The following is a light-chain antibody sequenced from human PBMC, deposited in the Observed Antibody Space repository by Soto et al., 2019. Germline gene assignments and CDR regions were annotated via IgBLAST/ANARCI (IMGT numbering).Light chain of an antibody. CDR1: SSDVGGYNY. J-gene: IGLJ2*01. CDR2: DVS. V-gene: IGLV2-14*01. CDR3: SSYTSSTTLV. Sequence: QSVLTQPASVSGSPGQSITISCTGTSSDVGGYNYVSWYQQHPGKAPKLMIYDVSNRPSGFSNRFSGSKSGNTASLTISGLQAEDEAVYYCSSYTSSTTLVFGGGTKVT.